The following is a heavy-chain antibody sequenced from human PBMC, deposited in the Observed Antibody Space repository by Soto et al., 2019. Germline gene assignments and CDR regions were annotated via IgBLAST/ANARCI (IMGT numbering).Heavy chain of an antibody. CDR1: GYSFTSFR. CDR2: INPADSYA. Sequence: EVQVVQSGVEVKKPGESLRISCEGSGYSFTSFRINWVRQIPGKGLEWMGRINPADSYAEYSPSFQGHVTISIDKSVNTAYLQWSSLKASDTAVYYCARQMTSQFDYWGQGTLVTVSS. D-gene: IGHD2-21*02. J-gene: IGHJ4*02. CDR3: ARQMTSQFDY. V-gene: IGHV5-10-1*03.